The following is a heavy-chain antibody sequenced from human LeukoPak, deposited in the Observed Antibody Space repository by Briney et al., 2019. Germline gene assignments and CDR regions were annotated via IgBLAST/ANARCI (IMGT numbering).Heavy chain of an antibody. Sequence: GGSLRLSCAASGFTFSTFAMLWVRQPPGKGLEWVSSILPSGGEIHYADSVRGRFTISRDNSKSILSLQMNSLRAEDTAIYYCATYRQVLLPFESWGQGTLVTVSS. J-gene: IGHJ4*02. CDR2: ILPSGGEI. D-gene: IGHD5-18*01. CDR3: ATYRQVLLPFES. V-gene: IGHV3-23*01. CDR1: GFTFSTFA.